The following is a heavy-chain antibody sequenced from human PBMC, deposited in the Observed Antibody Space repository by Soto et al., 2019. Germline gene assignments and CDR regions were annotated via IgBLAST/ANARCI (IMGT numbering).Heavy chain of an antibody. CDR1: GGSVRRGNYY. CDR3: ARADYATGSYYPDY. J-gene: IGHJ4*02. V-gene: IGHV4-31*03. Sequence: QVQLQESGPGLVKPSQTLSLTCTVSGGSVRRGNYYWSWIRQFPGKGLEWIGYISNSGRTHYNPSLMSRITILVDTSKNQFFLELRSVTAADTALYYCARADYATGSYYPDYWGQGTVVTVSS. D-gene: IGHD3-10*01. CDR2: ISNSGRT.